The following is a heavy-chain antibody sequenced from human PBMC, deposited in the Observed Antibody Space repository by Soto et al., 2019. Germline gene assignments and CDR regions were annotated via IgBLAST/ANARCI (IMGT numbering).Heavy chain of an antibody. J-gene: IGHJ3*01. V-gene: IGHV4-59*01. D-gene: IGHD5-12*01. CDR2: VYFSGST. CDR3: PRALAIGHRGYGQSNF. Sequence: PAETLARTCTIAGGSISSYYWSWIRQTPGKVLEWIGYVYFSGSTNYNPPLKSRVLISIDTSRNQFSLKLNSVTAADTAVYYCPRALAIGHRGYGQSNFCVQGITVTV. CDR1: GGSISSYY.